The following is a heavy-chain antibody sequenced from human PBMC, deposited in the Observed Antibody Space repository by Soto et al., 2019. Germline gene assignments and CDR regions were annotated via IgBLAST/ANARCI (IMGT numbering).Heavy chain of an antibody. CDR2: ISSTSSYT. CDR1: GFTFSDYY. V-gene: IGHV3-11*06. CDR3: ARDRNRGYCSSSSCYSYHYYGMDV. J-gene: IGHJ6*02. Sequence: GGPLRLCCAASGFTFSDYYMSWIRQAPGKGLEWVSYISSTSSYTNYADSVKGRFTISRDNAKNSLYLQMNSLRAEDTAVYYCARDRNRGYCSSSSCYSYHYYGMDVWGRGTTVTVSS. D-gene: IGHD2-2*01.